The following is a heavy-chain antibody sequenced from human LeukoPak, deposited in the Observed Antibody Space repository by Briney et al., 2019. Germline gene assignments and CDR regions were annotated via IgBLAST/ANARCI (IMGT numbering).Heavy chain of an antibody. CDR2: ISGSGGST. Sequence: PGGSLRLSCAGSGFIFSGYWMHWVRQAPGKGLVWVSAISGSGGSTYYADSVKGRFTISRDNSKNTLYLQMNSLRAEDTAVYYCAKSASAAAAWASSIAAGADYWGQGTLVTVSS. D-gene: IGHD6-6*01. CDR3: AKSASAAAAWASSIAAGADY. V-gene: IGHV3-23*01. J-gene: IGHJ4*02. CDR1: GFIFSGYW.